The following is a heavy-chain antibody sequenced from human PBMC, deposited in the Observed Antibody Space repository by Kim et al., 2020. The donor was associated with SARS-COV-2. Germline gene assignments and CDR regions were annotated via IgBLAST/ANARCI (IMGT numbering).Heavy chain of an antibody. CDR1: GGTFSSYA. D-gene: IGHD1-26*01. V-gene: IGHV1-69*13. CDR2: IIPIFGTA. CDR3: ARDRRAWELLIDHNWFDP. J-gene: IGHJ5*02. Sequence: SVKVSCKASGGTFSSYAISWVRQAPGQGLEWMGGIIPIFGTANYAQKFQGRVTITADESTSTAYMELSSLRSEDTAVYYCARDRRAWELLIDHNWFDPWGQGTLVTVSS.